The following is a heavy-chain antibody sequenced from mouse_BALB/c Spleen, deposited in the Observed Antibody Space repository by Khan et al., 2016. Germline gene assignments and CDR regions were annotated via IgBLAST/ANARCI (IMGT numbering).Heavy chain of an antibody. CDR3: ARTGDYPYYAMDY. CDR2: INTNTGEP. D-gene: IGHD2-13*01. J-gene: IGHJ4*01. CDR1: EYTFTNYG. V-gene: IGHV9-3*02. Sequence: QIQLVQSGPELKKPGETVKISCKASEYTFTNYGMNWVKQAPGKGLKWMGWINTNTGEPTYAEEFKGRFAFSLAASASTAYLQINNLKNECSATYFCARTGDYPYYAMDYWGQGTSVTVSS.